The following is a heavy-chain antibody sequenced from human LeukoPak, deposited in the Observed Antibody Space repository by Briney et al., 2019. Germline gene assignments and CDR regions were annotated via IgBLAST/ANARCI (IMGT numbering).Heavy chain of an antibody. CDR2: IYYSGST. D-gene: IGHD6-19*01. Sequence: SETLSLTCTVSGGSISSSSYYWGWIRQPPGKGLEWIGSIYYSGSTYYNPSLKSRVTISVDTSKNQFSLKLSSVTAADTAVYYCARRRPDMAGFDYWGQGTLVTVSS. J-gene: IGHJ4*02. CDR3: ARRRPDMAGFDY. CDR1: GGSISSSSYY. V-gene: IGHV4-39*01.